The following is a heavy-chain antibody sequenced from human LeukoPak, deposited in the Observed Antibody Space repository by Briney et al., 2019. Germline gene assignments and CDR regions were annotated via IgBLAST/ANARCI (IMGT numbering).Heavy chain of an antibody. V-gene: IGHV3-20*04. D-gene: IGHD6-13*01. CDR1: GFTFDDYG. CDR2: INWNGGST. J-gene: IGHJ3*02. CDR3: ARDVTYSSSWLYAFDI. Sequence: GGSLRLSCAASGFTFDDYGMSWVRQAPGKGLEWVSGINWNGGSTGYADSVKGRFTISRDNAKNSLYLQMNSLRAEDTALYYCARDVTYSSSWLYAFDIWGQGTMVTVSS.